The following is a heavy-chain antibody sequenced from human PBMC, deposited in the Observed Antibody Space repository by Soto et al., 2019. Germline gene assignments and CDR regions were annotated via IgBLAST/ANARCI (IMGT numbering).Heavy chain of an antibody. CDR1: GFSLSTTGVS. V-gene: IGHV2-5*02. J-gene: IGHJ4*02. D-gene: IGHD2-15*01. Sequence: QITLKESGPPLVKPTQTLTLTCTVSGFSLSTTGVSVGWIRQPPGKALEWLALIFWDDDRRYSPSLKSRLTITKDTSKNQVVLTMTNMAPVDTATYYCAHRLRYCTGGSCYSFHYFDSWGQGTRVTVSS. CDR2: IFWDDDR. CDR3: AHRLRYCTGGSCYSFHYFDS.